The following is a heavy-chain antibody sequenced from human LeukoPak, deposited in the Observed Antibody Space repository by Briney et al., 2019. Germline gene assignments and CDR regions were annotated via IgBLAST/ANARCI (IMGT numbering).Heavy chain of an antibody. CDR2: INHSGST. CDR1: GVSISSYD. V-gene: IGHV4-34*01. Sequence: SETLSLTCTVSGVSISSYDWSWIRQPPGKGLEWIGAINHSGSTTYNPSLKSRVTISLDTSKNQFSLKLSSVTAADTAVYYCARYGCSGGSCYLHFDYWGQGTLVTVSS. D-gene: IGHD2-15*01. CDR3: ARYGCSGGSCYLHFDY. J-gene: IGHJ4*02.